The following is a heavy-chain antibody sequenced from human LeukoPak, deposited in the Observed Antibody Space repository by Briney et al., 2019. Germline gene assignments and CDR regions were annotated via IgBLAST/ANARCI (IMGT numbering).Heavy chain of an antibody. D-gene: IGHD3-22*01. CDR2: IKEAGLGT. Sequence: GGSLRLSCGASGFTFSSYSMTWVRQAPGKGLEGVATIKEAGLGTFYVDSVKGRSTISRDNAKNSLFLQMNTLRAEATAVYFWAPDALKNRGYYNIEAGGQGTWSPSPQ. CDR3: APDALKNRGYYNIEA. CDR1: GFTFSSYS. V-gene: IGHV3-7*01. J-gene: IGHJ4*02.